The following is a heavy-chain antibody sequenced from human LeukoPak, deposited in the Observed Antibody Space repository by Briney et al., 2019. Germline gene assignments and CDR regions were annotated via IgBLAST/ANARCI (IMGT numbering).Heavy chain of an antibody. V-gene: IGHV3-21*01. CDR1: GFTFSSYS. CDR2: ISSSSSYI. J-gene: IGHJ4*02. D-gene: IGHD1-26*01. CDR3: ARGLVGATIGDY. Sequence: PGGSLRLSCAASGFTFSSYSMNWVRQAPGKGLEWASSISSSSSYIYYADSVKGRFTISRDNAKNSLYLQMNSLRAEDTAVYYCARGLVGATIGDYWGQGTLVTVSS.